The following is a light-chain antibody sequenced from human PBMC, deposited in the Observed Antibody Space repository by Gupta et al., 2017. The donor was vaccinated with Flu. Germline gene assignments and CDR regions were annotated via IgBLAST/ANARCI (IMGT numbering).Light chain of an antibody. V-gene: IGKV1-39*01. CDR3: QHRDSTPFT. Sequence: DIKMTKSPSSLSASLGDRVTITCRASQRISSYLNGYQQKPGKAPKLLIYDASRLQSGVPSRFSGSGCGTDFTLTISSRQPEDFSNYYCQHRDSTPFTFGRGTXVEIK. CDR1: QRISSY. CDR2: DAS. J-gene: IGKJ4*01.